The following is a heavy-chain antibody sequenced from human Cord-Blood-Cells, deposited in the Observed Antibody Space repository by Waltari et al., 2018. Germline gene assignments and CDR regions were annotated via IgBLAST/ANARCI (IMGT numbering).Heavy chain of an antibody. CDR2: IYSGGST. V-gene: IGHV3-53*01. CDR1: GFTVSRNY. Sequence: EVQLVESGGGLIKPGGSLSLSCAASGFTVSRNYMSWVRQAPGKGLEWVSVIYSGGSTYYADSVKGRFTISRDNSKNTLYLQMNSLRAEDTAVYYCARGGYSYGYDYWGQGTLVTVSS. CDR3: ARGGYSYGYDY. D-gene: IGHD5-18*01. J-gene: IGHJ4*02.